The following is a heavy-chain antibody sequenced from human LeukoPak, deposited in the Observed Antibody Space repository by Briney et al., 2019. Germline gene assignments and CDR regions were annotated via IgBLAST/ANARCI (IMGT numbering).Heavy chain of an antibody. CDR2: IYHSGST. J-gene: IGHJ4*02. Sequence: SETLSLTCTVSGYSISSGYYWGWIRQPPGKGLEWIGSIYHSGSTYYNPSLKSRVTISVDTSKNQFSLKLSSVTAADTAAYYCAREGSSGWYSYFDYWGQGTLVTVSS. CDR3: AREGSSGWYSYFDY. CDR1: GYSISSGYY. D-gene: IGHD6-19*01. V-gene: IGHV4-38-2*02.